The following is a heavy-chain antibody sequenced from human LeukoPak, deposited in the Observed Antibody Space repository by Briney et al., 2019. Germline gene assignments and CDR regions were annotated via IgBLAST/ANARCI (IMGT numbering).Heavy chain of an antibody. CDR1: GFTFSSYS. D-gene: IGHD3-10*01. J-gene: IGHJ3*02. CDR3: ASWDYGSGDREWAFDI. Sequence: GGSLRLSCAASGFTFSSYSMNWVRQAPGKGLEWVSYISSSSSTIYYADSMKGRFTISRDNAKNSLYLQMNSLRDEDTAVYYCASWDYGSGDREWAFDIWGQGTMVTVSS. CDR2: ISSSSSTI. V-gene: IGHV3-48*02.